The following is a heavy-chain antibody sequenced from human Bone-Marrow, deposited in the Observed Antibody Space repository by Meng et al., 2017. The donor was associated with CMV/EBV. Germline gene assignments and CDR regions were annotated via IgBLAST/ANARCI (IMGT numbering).Heavy chain of an antibody. CDR1: GGSFSGYY. J-gene: IGHJ6*02. D-gene: IGHD6-6*01. V-gene: IGHV4-34*01. Sequence: SEPLSLTCAVYGGSFSGYYWSWIRQPPGKGLEWIGEINHSGSTNYNPSLKSRVTISVDTSKNQFSLKLSSVTAADTAVYYCARDTARRYYYYGMDVWGQGTTVTVSS. CDR2: INHSGST. CDR3: ARDTARRYYYYGMDV.